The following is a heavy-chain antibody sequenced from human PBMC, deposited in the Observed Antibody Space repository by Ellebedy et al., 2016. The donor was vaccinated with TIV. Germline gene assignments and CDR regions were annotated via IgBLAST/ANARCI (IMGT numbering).Heavy chain of an antibody. CDR1: GYSISSGYY. J-gene: IGHJ4*02. CDR3: ARGGGAAPAERDFDS. Sequence: SETLSLTXTVSGYSISSGYYWGWIRQPPGKGLEWIGEINHSGSSNYNPSLKSRVTISVDRSKNQFSLNVRSVTAADTAVYYCARGGGAAPAERDFDSWGQGTPVIVSS. CDR2: INHSGSS. V-gene: IGHV4-38-2*02. D-gene: IGHD6-13*01.